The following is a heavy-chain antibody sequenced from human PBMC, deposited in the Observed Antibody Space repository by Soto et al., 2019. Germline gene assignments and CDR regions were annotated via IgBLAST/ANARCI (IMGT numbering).Heavy chain of an antibody. CDR2: MNPNSGNA. J-gene: IGHJ5*02. D-gene: IGHD4-4*01. V-gene: IGHV1-8*01. Sequence: QVQLVQSGAEVRKPGASVRVSCKATGYSFTRHDINWLRQAAGQGLEWMGWMNPNSGNAVNAEKFQGRVTMTRNTSITTAYIEVTSLKSEDTAVYFCARGAYNDYSHWFDPWGQGTLVTVSS. CDR1: GYSFTRHD. CDR3: ARGAYNDYSHWFDP.